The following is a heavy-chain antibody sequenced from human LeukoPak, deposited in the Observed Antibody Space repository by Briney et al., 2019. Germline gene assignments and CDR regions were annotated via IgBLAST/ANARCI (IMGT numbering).Heavy chain of an antibody. D-gene: IGHD3-22*01. V-gene: IGHV5-51*01. J-gene: IGHJ4*02. CDR3: ARLGASGGFYYGFDC. CDR1: GYSFTTYW. Sequence: PGESLKISCKGSGYSFTTYWIGWVRQMPGKGLEWMGIIYPGDSDTRYSPSFQGQVTISADKSISTAYLQWRSLKASDTAMYYCARLGASGGFYYGFDCWGQRTLVTVSS. CDR2: IYPGDSDT.